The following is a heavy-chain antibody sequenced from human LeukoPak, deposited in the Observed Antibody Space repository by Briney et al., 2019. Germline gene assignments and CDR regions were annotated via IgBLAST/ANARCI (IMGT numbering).Heavy chain of an antibody. Sequence: PGGSLRLSCAASGFTVSSNYMSWVRQAPGKGLEWVSVIYSGGSTYYADSVKGRFTISRDNSKNTLYLQTNSLRAEDTAVYYCARLFLWFGESQAANWFDPWGQGTLVTVSS. CDR1: GFTVSSNY. CDR2: IYSGGST. D-gene: IGHD3-10*01. V-gene: IGHV3-66*02. CDR3: ARLFLWFGESQAANWFDP. J-gene: IGHJ5*02.